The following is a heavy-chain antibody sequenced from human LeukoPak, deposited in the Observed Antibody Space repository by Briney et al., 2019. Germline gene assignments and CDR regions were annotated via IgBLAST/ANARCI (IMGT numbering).Heavy chain of an antibody. J-gene: IGHJ4*02. CDR1: GSRFFTYW. CDR3: ARSSDYVFDY. Sequence: GESLKISCQGSGSRFFTYWIGWVRQLPGKGLEWMGVIYPGDSDTRYSPSFQGQVTISADESISTAYLQWSSLKASDTAMYYCARSSDYVFDYWGQGTLVTVSS. V-gene: IGHV5-51*01. CDR2: IYPGDSDT. D-gene: IGHD4-17*01.